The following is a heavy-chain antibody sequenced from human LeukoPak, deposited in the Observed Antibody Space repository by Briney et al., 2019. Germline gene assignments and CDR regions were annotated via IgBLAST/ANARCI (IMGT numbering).Heavy chain of an antibody. CDR2: IKQDGSEK. Sequence: GGSLRLSCAASEFTFSSYSMSWVRQAPGKGLEWVANIKQDGSEKYYVDSVKGRFTISRDNAKNSLYLQMNSLRAEDTAVYYCARRNARIGAYDYWGQGTLVTVSS. D-gene: IGHD3-3*01. J-gene: IGHJ4*02. CDR1: EFTFSSYS. V-gene: IGHV3-7*01. CDR3: ARRNARIGAYDY.